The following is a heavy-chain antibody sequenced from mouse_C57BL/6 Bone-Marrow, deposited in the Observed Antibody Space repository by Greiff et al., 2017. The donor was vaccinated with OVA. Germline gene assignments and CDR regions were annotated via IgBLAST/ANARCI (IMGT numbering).Heavy chain of an antibody. D-gene: IGHD3-2*02. CDR3: ARRLRYYAMDY. CDR2: IYPGDGDT. Sequence: VQLQESGPELVKPGASVKISCKASGYAFSSSWMNWVKQRPGKGLEWIGRIYPGDGDTNYNGKFKGKATLTAEKSSSTAYMQLSSLTSEDSAVYFCARRLRYYAMDYWGQGTSVTVSS. J-gene: IGHJ4*01. CDR1: GYAFSSSW. V-gene: IGHV1-82*01.